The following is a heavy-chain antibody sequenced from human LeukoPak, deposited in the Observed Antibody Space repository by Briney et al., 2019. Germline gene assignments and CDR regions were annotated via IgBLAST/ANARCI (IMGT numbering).Heavy chain of an antibody. CDR1: GFLVSSNY. D-gene: IGHD2-2*01. Sequence: PGGSLRLSCAASGFLVSSNYMSWVRQAPGKGLEWVSVIYSGGSTYYADSVKGRFTISRDNSKNTLYLQMNSLRAEDTAVYYCARDGDIVVVPAAWRYYYYYMDVWGKGTTVTVSS. CDR3: ARDGDIVVVPAAWRYYYYYMDV. CDR2: IYSGGST. V-gene: IGHV3-53*05. J-gene: IGHJ6*03.